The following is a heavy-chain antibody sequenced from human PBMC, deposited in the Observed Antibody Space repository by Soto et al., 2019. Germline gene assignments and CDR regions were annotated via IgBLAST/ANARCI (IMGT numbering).Heavy chain of an antibody. CDR1: GGSFSGYY. J-gene: IGHJ4*02. Sequence: SETLSLTCAVYGGSFSGYYWSWIRQPPGKGLEWIGEINHSGSTNYNPSLKSRVTISVDTSKNQFSLKLSSVTAADTAVYYCAGTWYYDFWSGYRLDYWGQGTLVTVSS. CDR2: INHSGST. V-gene: IGHV4-34*01. CDR3: AGTWYYDFWSGYRLDY. D-gene: IGHD3-3*01.